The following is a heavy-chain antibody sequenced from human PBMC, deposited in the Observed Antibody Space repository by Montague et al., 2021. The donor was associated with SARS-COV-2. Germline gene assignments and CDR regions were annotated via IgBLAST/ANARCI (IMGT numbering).Heavy chain of an antibody. V-gene: IGHV4-59*02. CDR1: SGSVYGHY. CDR2: IFYNGAT. Sequence: SETLSLTCTVSSGSVYGHYLAWIRQPPGKGLECIAYIFYNGATNYNPSLESRVSISVDTSKNQVALKVKSVTAADSAFYYCATLCALAGSSFDFWGPGTFVIVSS. CDR3: ATLCALAGSSFDF. J-gene: IGHJ3*01. D-gene: IGHD6-19*01.